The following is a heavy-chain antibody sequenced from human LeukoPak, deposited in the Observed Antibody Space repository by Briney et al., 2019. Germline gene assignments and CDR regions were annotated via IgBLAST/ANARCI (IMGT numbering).Heavy chain of an antibody. V-gene: IGHV3-23*01. J-gene: IGHJ4*02. CDR2: INYSGDAT. CDR1: GFTFSSNS. D-gene: IGHD2-15*01. Sequence: GGSLRLSCAASGFTFSSNSMSWVRQAPGKGLERVSAINYSGDATYYVDSVKGRFTISRDNSRNTLYLQMNSLRAEDTAIYYCAKGYCSGGNCYQYFDYWGQGTLVTVAS. CDR3: AKGYCSGGNCYQYFDY.